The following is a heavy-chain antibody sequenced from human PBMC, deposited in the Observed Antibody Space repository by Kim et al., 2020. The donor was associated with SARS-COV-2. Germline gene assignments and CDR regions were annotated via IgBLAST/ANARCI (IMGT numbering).Heavy chain of an antibody. V-gene: IGHV3-23*01. Sequence: GGSLRLSCAASRFTFSSYAMTWVRQAPGKGLEWVSTISGSGDKTYYVDSVKGRFTISRDNAKNTMYLQMNNLRVEDTAVYYCVKGANLWYYNGMDVWGQG. J-gene: IGHJ6*02. D-gene: IGHD3-10*01. CDR3: VKGANLWYYNGMDV. CDR2: ISGSGDKT. CDR1: RFTFSSYA.